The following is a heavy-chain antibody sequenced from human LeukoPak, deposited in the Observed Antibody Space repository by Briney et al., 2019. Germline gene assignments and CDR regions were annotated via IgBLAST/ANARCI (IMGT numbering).Heavy chain of an antibody. CDR3: ARAGYDILTGYLPFDY. CDR2: IYYSGST. CDR1: GGSISSYY. D-gene: IGHD3-9*01. Sequence: PSETLSLTCTVSGGSISSYYWSWIRQPPGKGLEWTGYIYYSGSTNYNPSLKSRVTISVDTSKNQFSLKLSSVTAADTAVYYCARAGYDILTGYLPFDYWGQGTLVTVSS. J-gene: IGHJ4*02. V-gene: IGHV4-59*01.